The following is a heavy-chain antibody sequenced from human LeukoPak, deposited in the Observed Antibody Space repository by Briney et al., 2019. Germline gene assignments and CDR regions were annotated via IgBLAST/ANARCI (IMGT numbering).Heavy chain of an antibody. D-gene: IGHD3-3*01. J-gene: IGHJ4*02. Sequence: SVKVSCKASGGTFSSYTISWVRQAPGQGLEWMGRIIPILGMANYAQKFQGRVTITADKSTSTAYMELSSLRSEDTAVYYCARGTYYDSWSGSNDLDYWGQGTLVTVSS. CDR3: ARGTYYDSWSGSNDLDY. CDR1: GGTFSSYT. CDR2: IIPILGMA. V-gene: IGHV1-69*02.